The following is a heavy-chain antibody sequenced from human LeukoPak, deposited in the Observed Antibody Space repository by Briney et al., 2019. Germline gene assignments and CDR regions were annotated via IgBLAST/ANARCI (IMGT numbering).Heavy chain of an antibody. J-gene: IGHJ4*02. CDR2: INSDGDST. V-gene: IGHV3-64D*06. CDR1: GFTFSSYA. Sequence: GGSLRLSCSASGFTFSSYAMHWVRQAAGEGLEYVSAINSDGDSTYYAESLEGRFTISRDNSKNTLYLQMSSLRPEDSAVYYCVKTPYSSTWYVGDYWGQGTLVTVSS. CDR3: VKTPYSSTWYVGDY. D-gene: IGHD2/OR15-2a*01.